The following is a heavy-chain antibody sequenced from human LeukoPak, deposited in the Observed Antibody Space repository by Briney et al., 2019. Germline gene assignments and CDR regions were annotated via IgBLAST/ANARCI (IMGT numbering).Heavy chain of an antibody. CDR2: ISAYNGNT. Sequence: ASVKVSCKTSGYTFASYGISWVRQAPGQGLEWMGWISAYNGNTNYAQKLQGRVTMTTGTSTITASMELRSLRSDDTAVYYCARTLLYCSGGTCLPPDGFDIWGQGTMVTVSS. D-gene: IGHD2-15*01. V-gene: IGHV1-18*01. J-gene: IGHJ3*02. CDR3: ARTLLYCSGGTCLPPDGFDI. CDR1: GYTFASYG.